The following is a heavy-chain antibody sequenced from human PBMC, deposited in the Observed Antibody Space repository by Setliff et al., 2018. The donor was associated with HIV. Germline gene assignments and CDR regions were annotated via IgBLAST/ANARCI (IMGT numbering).Heavy chain of an antibody. V-gene: IGHV3-23*01. J-gene: IGHJ4*02. D-gene: IGHD2-15*01. CDR2: LSGGST. Sequence: PGGSLRLSCAASGFTFSNYAMSWVRQAPGKGLEWVSLLSGGSTYYAPSVRGRFTISRENSKNTLYLQMNSLRAEDTAVYYCAKGDDGSAFNYFDYWGQGTLVTVSS. CDR3: AKGDDGSAFNYFDY. CDR1: GFTFSNYA.